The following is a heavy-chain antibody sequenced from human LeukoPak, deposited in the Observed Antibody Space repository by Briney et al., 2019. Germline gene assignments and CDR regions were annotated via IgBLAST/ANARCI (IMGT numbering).Heavy chain of an antibody. V-gene: IGHV3-21*01. CDR2: IFSSSRYI. D-gene: IGHD1-26*01. CDR1: GFTSLKYA. CDR3: AAHGTWDLY. Sequence: GGSLRLSCAASGFTSLKYAMNWFRQAPGEWLGWGSSIFSSSRYIYYADSVKGGFTISRDNAKNSLYLQMNSLRAEDTAVYYCAAHGTWDLYWGQGTLVTVSS. J-gene: IGHJ4*02.